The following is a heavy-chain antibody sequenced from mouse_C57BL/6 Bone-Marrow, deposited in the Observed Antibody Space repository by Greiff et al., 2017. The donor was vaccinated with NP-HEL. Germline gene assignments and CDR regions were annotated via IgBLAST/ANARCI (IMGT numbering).Heavy chain of an antibody. V-gene: IGHV1-69*01. CDR1: GYTFTSYW. J-gene: IGHJ3*01. CDR3: AIGPVAY. Sequence: QVQLQQPGAELVMPGASVKLSCKASGYTFTSYWMHWVKQRPGQGLEWIGEIDPSDSYTNYNQKFKGKSTLTVDKSSSTAYMQLSSLTSEDSAVYYCAIGPVAYWGQGTLVTVSA. CDR2: IDPSDSYT.